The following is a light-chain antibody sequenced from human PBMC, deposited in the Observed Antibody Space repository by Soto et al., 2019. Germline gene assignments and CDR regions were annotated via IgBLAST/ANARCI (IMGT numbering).Light chain of an antibody. J-gene: IGKJ5*01. CDR2: DAS. V-gene: IGKV3-11*01. CDR1: QSLSSY. Sequence: EIVITQSPGTVSLPPGERAILPYRASQSLSSYLAWYQQKPGQAPRLLIYDASNRATGIPARFSGSGSGTEFTLTISSLQSEDFAVYYCQQRSNWPITFSQGTRLEIK. CDR3: QQRSNWPIT.